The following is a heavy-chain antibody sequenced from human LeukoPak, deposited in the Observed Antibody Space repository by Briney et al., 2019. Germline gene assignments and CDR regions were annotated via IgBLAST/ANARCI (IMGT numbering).Heavy chain of an antibody. CDR3: ARDNAYCSNGVCYTFDY. Sequence: ASVKVSCKASGYTFTAYHIYWVRQAPGQGLEWMGWIDPNSGGTNYAQKFQDRVIMTRDTSISTAYMELHGLRSDDTAVYSCARDNAYCSNGVCYTFDYWGQGTLVTVSS. CDR2: IDPNSGGT. J-gene: IGHJ4*02. D-gene: IGHD2-8*01. CDR1: GYTFTAYH. V-gene: IGHV1-2*02.